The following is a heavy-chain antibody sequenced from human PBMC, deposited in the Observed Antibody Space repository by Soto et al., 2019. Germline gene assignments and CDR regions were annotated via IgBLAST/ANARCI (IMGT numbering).Heavy chain of an antibody. CDR1: GFTFSSYS. CDR3: ARAEDSIAARLLARDYYGMDV. D-gene: IGHD6-6*01. CDR2: ISSSSSYI. Sequence: GGSLSLSCAASGFTFSSYSMNWVRQAPGKGLEWVSSISSSSSYIYYADSVKGRFTISRDNAKNSLYLQMNSLRAEDTAVYYCARAEDSIAARLLARDYYGMDVWGQGTMVTVSS. J-gene: IGHJ6*02. V-gene: IGHV3-21*01.